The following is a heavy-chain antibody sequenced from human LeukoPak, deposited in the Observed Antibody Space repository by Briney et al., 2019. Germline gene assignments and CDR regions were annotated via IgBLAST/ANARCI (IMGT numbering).Heavy chain of an antibody. D-gene: IGHD2-15*01. CDR3: ARADCSGGSCYSLY. J-gene: IGHJ4*02. CDR2: ISAYNGNT. CDR1: GYTFTSYG. V-gene: IGHV1-18*01. Sequence: ASVNVSCKASGYTFTSYGISWVRQAPGQGLEWMGWISAYNGNTNYAQKLQGRVTMTTDTSTSTAYMELRSLRSDDTAVYYCARADCSGGSCYSLYWGQGTLVTVSS.